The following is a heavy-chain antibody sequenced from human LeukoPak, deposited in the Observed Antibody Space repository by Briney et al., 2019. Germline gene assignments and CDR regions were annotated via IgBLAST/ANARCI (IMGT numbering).Heavy chain of an antibody. J-gene: IGHJ4*02. Sequence: PGGSLSFSCAASGFTFSNYAMRRLRQAPGKELKGVSAISGSGRSTYYADSVKGRFTNSRDNSKSTLYLHMNSLRAEDTAIYYCAKHGEAYADSRTDYWGQGTLVTVSS. CDR2: ISGSGRST. D-gene: IGHD4-17*01. CDR1: GFTFSNYA. V-gene: IGHV3-23*01. CDR3: AKHGEAYADSRTDY.